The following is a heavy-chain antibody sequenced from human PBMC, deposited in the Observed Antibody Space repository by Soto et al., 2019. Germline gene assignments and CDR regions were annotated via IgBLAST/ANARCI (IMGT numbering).Heavy chain of an antibody. J-gene: IGHJ4*02. D-gene: IGHD3-9*01. CDR3: AKGPEYDLLTGCDY. Sequence: EVQLLGSGGGFVQPGESLRLSCVASGFTFSLSAMSWVRQAPGRGLEWVSYISGGGGSTEYTDSVKGRFTISRDNSKDTVHLQMNSLRAEDTAVYYCAKGPEYDLLTGCDYWGQGALVTVSS. V-gene: IGHV3-23*01. CDR2: ISGGGGST. CDR1: GFTFSLSA.